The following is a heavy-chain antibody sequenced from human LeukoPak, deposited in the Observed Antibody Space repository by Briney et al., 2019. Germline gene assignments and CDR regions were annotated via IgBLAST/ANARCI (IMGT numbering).Heavy chain of an antibody. CDR2: IYYSGNT. V-gene: IGHV4-39*01. CDR3: ARGTPYCSSTSCGGDLDAFDI. CDR1: GGSISGSSYY. Sequence: KPSETLSLTCTISGGSISGSSYYWGWIRQPPGKGLEWIGSIYYSGNTYYNPSLKSRVTISVDTSKNQFSLKLSSVTAADTAVYYCARGTPYCSSTSCGGDLDAFDIWGQGTMVTVSS. J-gene: IGHJ3*02. D-gene: IGHD2-2*01.